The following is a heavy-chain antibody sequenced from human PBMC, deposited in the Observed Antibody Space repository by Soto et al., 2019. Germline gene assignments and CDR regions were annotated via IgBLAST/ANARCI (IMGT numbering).Heavy chain of an antibody. D-gene: IGHD6-13*01. CDR3: ARAETPGIQYFDY. CDR2: VYYSGST. V-gene: IGHV4-59*02. Sequence: SETLSLTGTVTGDSVNSYYWSWMRQPPGKGLECMGYVYYSGSTNYNPSLKSRVTISVDTSKNQISLRLKSVTAADTAVYYCARAETPGIQYFDYSGQGSLVTFSS. CDR1: GDSVNSYY. J-gene: IGHJ4*02.